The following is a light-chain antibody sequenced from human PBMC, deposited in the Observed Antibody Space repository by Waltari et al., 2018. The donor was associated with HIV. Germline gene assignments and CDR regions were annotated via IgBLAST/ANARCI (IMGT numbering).Light chain of an antibody. CDR1: AFSRHF. V-gene: IGLV3-25*03. CDR3: QSAHNSHTI. CDR2: QDV. Sequence: SYDLTPAPSVSVTLGQTAKIHCSGDAFSRHFVSWYRQKPGQAPMMIIFQDVQRPSGIPARFSASTSGTIATLTISEVQAEDEADYYCQSAHNSHTIFGGGTKLTVL. J-gene: IGLJ2*01.